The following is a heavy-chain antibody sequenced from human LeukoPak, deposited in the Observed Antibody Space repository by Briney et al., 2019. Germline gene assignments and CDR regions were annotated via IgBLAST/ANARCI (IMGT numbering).Heavy chain of an antibody. D-gene: IGHD3-3*01. CDR2: IIPIFGTA. Sequence: VKVSCKASGGTFSSYAISWVRQAPGQGLVWMGGIIPIFGTANYAQKFQGRDTITTDESTSTAYMELSSLRSEDTAVYYCARADDFWSGYPRYYYYMDVWGKGTTVTVSS. CDR1: GGTFSSYA. CDR3: ARADDFWSGYPRYYYYMDV. J-gene: IGHJ6*03. V-gene: IGHV1-69*05.